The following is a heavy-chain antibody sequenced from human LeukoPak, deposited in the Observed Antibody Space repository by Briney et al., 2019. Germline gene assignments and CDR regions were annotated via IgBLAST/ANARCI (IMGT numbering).Heavy chain of an antibody. J-gene: IGHJ4*02. D-gene: IGHD2-15*01. CDR2: INPNSGGT. V-gene: IGHV1-2*02. CDR1: GYTFTGYY. Sequence: GASVKVSCKASGYTFTGYYMHWVRQAPGQGLEWMGWINPNSGGTNYAQKFQGRVTMTRDMSTSTVYMELSSLRSEDTAVYYCARGGYCSGGSCHPLGFDYWGQGTLVTVSS. CDR3: ARGGYCSGGSCHPLGFDY.